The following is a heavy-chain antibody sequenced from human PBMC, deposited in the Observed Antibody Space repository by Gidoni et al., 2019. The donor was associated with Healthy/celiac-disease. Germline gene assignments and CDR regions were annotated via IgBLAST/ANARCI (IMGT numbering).Heavy chain of an antibody. CDR1: GFTFSSHA. Sequence: EVQLLESGGGLVQPGGSLRLSCAASGFTFSSHAMSWVRQAPGKGLGWFSAISGSGGSTYYADSVKGRFTISRDNSKNTLYLQMNSLRAEDTAVYYCAKDPPSGYYDSSGYYYDYFDYWGQGTLVTVSS. J-gene: IGHJ4*02. CDR2: ISGSGGST. D-gene: IGHD3-22*01. CDR3: AKDPPSGYYDSSGYYYDYFDY. V-gene: IGHV3-23*01.